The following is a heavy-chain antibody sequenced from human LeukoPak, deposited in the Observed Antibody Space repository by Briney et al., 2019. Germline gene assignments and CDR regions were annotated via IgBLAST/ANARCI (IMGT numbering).Heavy chain of an antibody. CDR2: ISPTGSIT. J-gene: IGHJ4*02. D-gene: IGHD6-6*01. V-gene: IGHV3-74*01. Sequence: GGSLRLSCTASGFSFSGYWMHWARQLPGKGLVWVSRISPTGSITSYADSVKGRFTVSRDNAKNTLYLQVNNLRAEDTAVYYCARGPNSNWSGLDFWGQGTLLTVSS. CDR3: ARGPNSNWSGLDF. CDR1: GFSFSGYW.